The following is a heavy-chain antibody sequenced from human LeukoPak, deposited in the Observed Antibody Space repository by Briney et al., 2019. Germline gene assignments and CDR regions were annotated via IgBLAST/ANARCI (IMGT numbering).Heavy chain of an antibody. CDR3: ARGLLGHCSSISCYPGAFDN. CDR1: GIAVRTNY. V-gene: IGHV3-66*02. D-gene: IGHD2-2*01. CDR2: IYAGGNT. J-gene: IGHJ3*02. Sequence: GGSLRLSCAASGIAVRTNYISWVRQAPGKGLEWVSVIYAGGNTYYADSVKGRFTISRDNPKNTVYLQMNSLRSEDTAVYYCARGLLGHCSSISCYPGAFDNWGQGTMVSVSS.